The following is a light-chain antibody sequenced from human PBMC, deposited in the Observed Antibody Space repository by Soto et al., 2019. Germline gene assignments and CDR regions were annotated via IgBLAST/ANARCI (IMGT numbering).Light chain of an antibody. J-gene: IGLJ1*01. CDR3: GSWDSSLSAYV. CDR1: SSNIGGNS. CDR2: DDD. V-gene: IGLV1-51*01. Sequence: QSVLTQPPSVSGAPGQRITISCTGSSSNIGGNSVSWYQQLPGTAPKLLIYDDDKRPSGXXXXXXXXXXXXXXXXXITGFQTGDEADYYCGSWDSSLSAYVFATGTKVTVL.